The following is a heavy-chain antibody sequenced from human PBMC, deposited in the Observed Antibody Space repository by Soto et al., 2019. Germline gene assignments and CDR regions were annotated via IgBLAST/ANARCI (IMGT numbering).Heavy chain of an antibody. Sequence: QLQLQESGPGLVKPSETLSLICSVSGGSISSSSYYWGWIRQPPGKGLEWIGISYYSVNTYYNPSLKSRGTISVDTSKNQFSLKLSSVTAADTAVYYCSGGERRVDYWGQGTLVTVSS. D-gene: IGHD3-16*01. CDR1: GGSISSSSYY. J-gene: IGHJ4*02. CDR2: SYYSVNT. CDR3: SGGERRVDY. V-gene: IGHV4-39*01.